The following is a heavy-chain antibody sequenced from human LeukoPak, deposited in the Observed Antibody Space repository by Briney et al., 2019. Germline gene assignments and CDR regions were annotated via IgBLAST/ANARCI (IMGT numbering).Heavy chain of an antibody. CDR3: TRDRGAYNLYDY. J-gene: IGHJ4*02. D-gene: IGHD1-1*01. CDR1: GFTFGDYA. Sequence: PGGSLRLSCTASGFTFGDYAMSWIRQAPGKGLEWVGFIRSKAYGGTADYAASVKGRFTISRDDSKAIAYPQMNSLKTEDTAVYHCTRDRGAYNLYDYWGQGTLVTVSS. CDR2: IRSKAYGGTA. V-gene: IGHV3-49*03.